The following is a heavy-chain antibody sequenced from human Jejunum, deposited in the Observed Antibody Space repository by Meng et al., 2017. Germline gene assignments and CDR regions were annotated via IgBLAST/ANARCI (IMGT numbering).Heavy chain of an antibody. J-gene: IGHJ4*02. Sequence: EVQLVESGGGLVQSGGSLILSCAASGLTVSSNYMSWVRQAPGKGLEWVSVIYSAGSTYYADSVKGRFTISRDNSKNTLYLQMNSLRAADTAVYYCARDKGNYLGHWFDYWGQGTLVTVSS. CDR2: IYSAGST. CDR1: GLTVSSNY. CDR3: ARDKGNYLGHWFDY. D-gene: IGHD1-7*01. V-gene: IGHV3-66*01.